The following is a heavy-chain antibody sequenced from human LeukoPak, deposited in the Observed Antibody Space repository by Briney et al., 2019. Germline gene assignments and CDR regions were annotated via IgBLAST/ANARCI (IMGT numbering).Heavy chain of an antibody. V-gene: IGHV1-18*01. CDR2: ISAYNGNT. CDR1: GYTFTSYG. CDR3: ASSGARYCSSTSCFFDY. D-gene: IGHD2-2*01. Sequence: ASVKVSCKASGYTFTSYGISWVRQAPGQGLEWMGWISAYNGNTNYAQKLQGRVTMTTDTPTSTAYMELRSLRSDDTAVYYCASSGARYCSSTSCFFDYWGQGTLVTVSS. J-gene: IGHJ4*02.